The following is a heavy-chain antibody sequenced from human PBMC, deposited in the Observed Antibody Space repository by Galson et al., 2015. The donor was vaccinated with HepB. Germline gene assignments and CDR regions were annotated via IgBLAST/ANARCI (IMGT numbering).Heavy chain of an antibody. Sequence: SLRLSCAASGFTFSDFYMSWIRQAPGKGLEWISYISSSGRTIFYADSVRGRFTISRDNARTSVYLQMSSLRAEDTAVYYCARSGRYGDYLSYWGQGTLVTVSS. CDR2: ISSSGRTI. CDR3: ARSGRYGDYLSY. J-gene: IGHJ4*02. D-gene: IGHD4-17*01. CDR1: GFTFSDFY. V-gene: IGHV3-11*01.